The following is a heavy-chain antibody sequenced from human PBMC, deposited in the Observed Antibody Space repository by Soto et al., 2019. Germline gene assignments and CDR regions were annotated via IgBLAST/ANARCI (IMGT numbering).Heavy chain of an antibody. J-gene: IGHJ5*02. Sequence: QVQLQESGPGLVKPSQTLSLTCTVSGGSISSGGYYWSWIRQHPGKALEWIGYIYYSGSTYYNPSLKSRVTISVDTSKNQFSLKLSSVTAADTAVYYCARSDVLRFLSWFDPWGQGTLVTVSS. CDR3: ARSDVLRFLSWFDP. CDR2: IYYSGST. CDR1: GGSISSGGYY. D-gene: IGHD3-3*01. V-gene: IGHV4-31*03.